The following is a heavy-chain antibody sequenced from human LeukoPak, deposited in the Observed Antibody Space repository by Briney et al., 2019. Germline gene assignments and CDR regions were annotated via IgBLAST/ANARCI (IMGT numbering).Heavy chain of an antibody. CDR1: GFTFSSYG. J-gene: IGHJ6*02. Sequence: GRSLRLSCAASGFTFSSYGMHWVRQAPGKGLEWVAVIWYDGSNKYYADSVKGRFTISRDNSKNTLYLQMNSLRAEDTAVYYCARDIVVPAALTLPYYYYGMDVWGQGTTVTVSS. D-gene: IGHD2-2*01. V-gene: IGHV3-33*01. CDR2: IWYDGSNK. CDR3: ARDIVVPAALTLPYYYYGMDV.